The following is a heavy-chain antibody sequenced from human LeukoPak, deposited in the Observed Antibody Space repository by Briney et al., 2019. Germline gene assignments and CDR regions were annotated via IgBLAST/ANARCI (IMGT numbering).Heavy chain of an antibody. Sequence: QSGGSLRLSCAASGFTFTNYWMSWVRQAPGKGLEWVANIKADGSEKYYVDSVKGRFTISRDNAKNSLYLQMNSLRAEDTAVYYCARESSEVRGVITDFDYWGQGTLVTVSS. D-gene: IGHD3-10*01. CDR3: ARESSEVRGVITDFDY. V-gene: IGHV3-7*01. J-gene: IGHJ4*02. CDR1: GFTFTNYW. CDR2: IKADGSEK.